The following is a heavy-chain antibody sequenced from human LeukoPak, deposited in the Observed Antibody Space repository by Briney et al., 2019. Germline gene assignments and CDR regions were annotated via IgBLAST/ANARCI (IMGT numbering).Heavy chain of an antibody. CDR2: LYSSRSI. CDR3: ARAPQYYGSGSYFGY. Sequence: PSETLSFTCTVSGASISSYHWSWIRQPAGKGLDWIGSLYSSRSIYNPSLKSRVTMSVDTSKNQFSLKLSTVTAADTAVYYCARAPQYYGSGSYFGYWGQGTLVTVSS. CDR1: GASISSYH. V-gene: IGHV4-4*07. D-gene: IGHD3-10*01. J-gene: IGHJ4*02.